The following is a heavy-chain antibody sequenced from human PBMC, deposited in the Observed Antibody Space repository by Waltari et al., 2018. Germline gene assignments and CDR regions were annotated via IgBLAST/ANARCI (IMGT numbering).Heavy chain of an antibody. D-gene: IGHD2-15*01. CDR3: ARPGRVGGGSLMALDY. CDR2: FVYNAKT. V-gene: IGHV4-39*02. J-gene: IGHJ4*02. Sequence: QLHLQESGPGLVKPSETLSLTCSVSGDSISSTSYYWGWIRQPPGKGLAWIGSFVYNAKTYSNPSLKSRVSIAVDTSKNHFSLQRMSVTAADTAIYYCARPGRVGGGSLMALDYWGQGTLVTVSS. CDR1: GDSISSTSYY.